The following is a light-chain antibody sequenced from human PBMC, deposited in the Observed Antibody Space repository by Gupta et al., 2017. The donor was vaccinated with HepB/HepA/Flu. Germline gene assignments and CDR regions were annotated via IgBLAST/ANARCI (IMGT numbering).Light chain of an antibody. CDR3: QQLNTYPRT. Sequence: DIQLTQSPSFLSASVGDRVTITCRASQGIGSFLAGYQQKPGKAPKLLIYAASTLQSGVPSRFSGSGSGTDFTLTISSLLPEDFATYFCQQLNTYPRTFGPGTKVDVK. CDR2: AAS. J-gene: IGKJ3*01. V-gene: IGKV1-9*01. CDR1: QGIGSF.